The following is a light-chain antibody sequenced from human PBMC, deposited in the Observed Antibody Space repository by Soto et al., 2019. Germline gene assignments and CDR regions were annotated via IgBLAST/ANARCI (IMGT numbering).Light chain of an antibody. CDR3: QQYKSLPPWT. V-gene: IGKV1-33*01. Sequence: DIQMTQSPSSLSASIGDRITISCQASHDITNYLNWYQQKPGKAPKLLIYDASNLEAGVPSRFSGSGSGTDFTFTINDLQPEDIATYYCQQYKSLPPWTFGQGTKVEI. J-gene: IGKJ1*01. CDR2: DAS. CDR1: HDITNY.